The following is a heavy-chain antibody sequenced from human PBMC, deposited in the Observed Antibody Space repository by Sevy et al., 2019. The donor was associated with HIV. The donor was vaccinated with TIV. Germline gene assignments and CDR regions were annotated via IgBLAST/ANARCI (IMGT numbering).Heavy chain of an antibody. Sequence: ASVKVSCKASGYTFTSYYMHWVRQAPGQGLEWMGIINPSGGSTSYAQKFQGRVTMTRDTSTSTVYMELSSLRSEDTAVYYCTYYDSSGSFDYWGQRTLVTVSS. V-gene: IGHV1-46*03. CDR2: INPSGGST. D-gene: IGHD3-22*01. CDR1: GYTFTSYY. J-gene: IGHJ4*02. CDR3: TYYDSSGSFDY.